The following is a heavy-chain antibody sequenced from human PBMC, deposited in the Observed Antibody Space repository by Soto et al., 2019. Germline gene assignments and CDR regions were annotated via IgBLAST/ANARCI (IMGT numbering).Heavy chain of an antibody. D-gene: IGHD4-17*01. CDR2: MYYSAGST. CDR3: ARDFSYGDYGAFDI. V-gene: IGHV4-61*01. J-gene: IGHJ3*02. Sequence: PSETLSLTCTVSGGSVSSGSDYWSWIRQPPGKGLEWIGYMYYSAGSTNYNPSLKSRVTISVDTSKNQFSLKLSSVTAADTAVYYCARDFSYGDYGAFDIWGQGTMVTVSS. CDR1: GGSVSSGSDY.